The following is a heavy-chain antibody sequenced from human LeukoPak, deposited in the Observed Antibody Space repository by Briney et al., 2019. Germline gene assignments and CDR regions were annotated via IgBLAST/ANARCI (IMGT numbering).Heavy chain of an antibody. Sequence: SVKVSCKASGGTFSSYAISWVRQAPGQGLEWMGGIIPIFGTANYAQKFQGRVTIPADESTSTAYMELSSLRSEDTAVYYCARRGVWGSYRFNYFDYWGQGTLVTVSS. V-gene: IGHV1-69*13. CDR1: GGTFSSYA. J-gene: IGHJ4*02. D-gene: IGHD3-16*02. CDR3: ARRGVWGSYRFNYFDY. CDR2: IIPIFGTA.